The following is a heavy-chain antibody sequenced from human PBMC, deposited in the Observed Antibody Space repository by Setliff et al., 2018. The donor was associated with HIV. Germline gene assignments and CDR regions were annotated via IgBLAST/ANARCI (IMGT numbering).Heavy chain of an antibody. CDR2: IDLGGSII. J-gene: IGHJ4*02. D-gene: IGHD5-12*01. V-gene: IGHV3-48*04. CDR1: GFIFSHYI. CDR3: SRWPFDY. Sequence: GGSLRLSCAASGFIFSHYISTWVRQAPGRGLELVSYIDLGGSIIHYADSVRGRFTISRDDARKSVFLQMDSPRAEDTAMYYCSRWPFDYWGQGALVTVSS.